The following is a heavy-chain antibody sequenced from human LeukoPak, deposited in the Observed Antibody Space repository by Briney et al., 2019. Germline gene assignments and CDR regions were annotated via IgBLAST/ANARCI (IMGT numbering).Heavy chain of an antibody. V-gene: IGHV3-74*01. D-gene: IGHD3-10*01. Sequence: PGGSLRLSCASSGFTFSKYWMHWVRQAPGKGLVWVSRINADGTGTNYADSVKGRFTISRDNAKNTQYLQMNSLRAEDTAVYFCARDLGAPDNYWGQGTPVTVSS. CDR2: INADGTGT. J-gene: IGHJ4*02. CDR3: ARDLGAPDNY. CDR1: GFTFSKYW.